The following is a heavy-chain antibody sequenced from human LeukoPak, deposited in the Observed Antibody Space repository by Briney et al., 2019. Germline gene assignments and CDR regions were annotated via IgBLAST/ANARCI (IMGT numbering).Heavy chain of an antibody. D-gene: IGHD3-10*01. V-gene: IGHV3-23*01. J-gene: IGHJ4*02. CDR2: ISASGGST. CDR1: GFTFSTYA. Sequence: GGSLRLSCAASGFTFSTYAMRWVRHARGKGLEWVASISASGGSTYYADSVKDRFTISRDNSKTTLNLQMNSLRAEDTAVYYCAKEWRDEAYGSGGADYFDYWGQGTLVTVSS. CDR3: AKEWRDEAYGSGGADYFDY.